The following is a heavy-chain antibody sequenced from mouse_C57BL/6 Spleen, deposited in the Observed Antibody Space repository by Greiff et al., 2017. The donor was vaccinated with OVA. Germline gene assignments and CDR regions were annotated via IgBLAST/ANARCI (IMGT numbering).Heavy chain of an antibody. Sequence: EVMLVESGGGLVKPGGSLKLSCAASGFTFSDYGMHWVRQAPEKGLEWVAYISSGSSTIYYADTVKGRFTISRDNAKNTLCLQMTSLRSEDTAMYYCAKASPSRGAMDYWGQGTSVTVSS. CDR3: AKASPSRGAMDY. J-gene: IGHJ4*01. CDR2: ISSGSSTI. V-gene: IGHV5-17*01. D-gene: IGHD6-2*01. CDR1: GFTFSDYG.